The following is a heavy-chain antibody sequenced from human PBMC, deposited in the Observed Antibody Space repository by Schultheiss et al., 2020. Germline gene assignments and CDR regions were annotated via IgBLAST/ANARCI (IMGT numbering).Heavy chain of an antibody. CDR2: ISYHENNQ. D-gene: IGHD1-26*01. CDR1: GFTFSAFA. Sequence: GGSLRLSCAASGFTFSAFAIHWVRQAPGKGLEWVAVISYHENNQYYADSVKGRFTISRDNSKNTVYLQMNSLRSEDTAVYYCARDGVRENYFDYWGQGTLVTVSS. V-gene: IGHV3-30-3*01. CDR3: ARDGVRENYFDY. J-gene: IGHJ4*02.